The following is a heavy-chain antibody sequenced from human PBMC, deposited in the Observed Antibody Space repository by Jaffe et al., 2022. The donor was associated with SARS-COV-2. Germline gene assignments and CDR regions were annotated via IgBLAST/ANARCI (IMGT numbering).Heavy chain of an antibody. D-gene: IGHD6-19*01. V-gene: IGHV3-7*04. Sequence: EVQLVESGGGLVQPGGSLRLSCAASGFTFSSYWMSWVRQAPGKGLEWVANIKQDGSEKYYVDSVKGRFTISRDNAKNSLYLQMNSLRAEDTAVYYCARGISSGWYLFDYWGQGTLVTVSS. CDR2: IKQDGSEK. CDR3: ARGISSGWYLFDY. J-gene: IGHJ4*02. CDR1: GFTFSSYW.